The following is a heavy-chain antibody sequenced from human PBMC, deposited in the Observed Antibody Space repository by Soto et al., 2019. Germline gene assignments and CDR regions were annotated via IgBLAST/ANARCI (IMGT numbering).Heavy chain of an antibody. J-gene: IGHJ4*02. V-gene: IGHV2-5*01. CDR2: IYWNDDK. Sequence: SGPTLVNPTQTLTLTCTFSGFSLSPTGVGVGWIRQPPGKALEWLALIYWNDDKRYSPSLKSRLTITKDTSKNQVVLTMTNIDPVDTATYYCAHGLYGSGTYLFTYWGQGTLVTVSS. CDR3: AHGLYGSGTYLFTY. CDR1: GFSLSPTGVG. D-gene: IGHD3-10*01.